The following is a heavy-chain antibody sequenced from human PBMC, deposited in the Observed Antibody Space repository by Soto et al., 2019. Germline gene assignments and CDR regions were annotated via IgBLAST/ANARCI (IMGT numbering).Heavy chain of an antibody. CDR1: GGSISSGDYY. D-gene: IGHD2-21*02. Sequence: PSETLSLTCTASGGSISSGDYYWSWMRQHPGKGLEWIGYIFYSGSTYYNPSLRSRVTISVDTSSNQFSLKLTSVTSADTAVYYCARSRGTATYPHNFQPWGQGTLVTLS. V-gene: IGHV4-31*03. J-gene: IGHJ1*01. CDR2: IFYSGST. CDR3: ARSRGTATYPHNFQP.